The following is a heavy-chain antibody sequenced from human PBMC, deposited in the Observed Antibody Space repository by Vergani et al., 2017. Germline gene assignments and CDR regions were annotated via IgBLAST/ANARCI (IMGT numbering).Heavy chain of an antibody. CDR3: ARDSSITMVRGGTYYYGMDV. CDR2: ISYDGSNK. J-gene: IGHJ6*02. CDR1: GFTFSSYA. V-gene: IGHV3-30*01. Sequence: QVQLVESGGGVVQPGRSLRLSCAASGFTFSSYAMHWVRQAPGKGLEWVAVISYDGSNKYYADSVKGRFTISRDNSKNTLYLQMNSLRAEDTAVYYCARDSSITMVRGGTYYYGMDVWGQGTTVTVSS. D-gene: IGHD3-10*01.